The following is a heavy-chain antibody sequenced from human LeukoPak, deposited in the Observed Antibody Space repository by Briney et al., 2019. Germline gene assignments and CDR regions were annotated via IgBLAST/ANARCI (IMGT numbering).Heavy chain of an antibody. V-gene: IGHV3-48*04. CDR2: ISSSTTTI. CDR1: GFTFSSYS. D-gene: IGHD3-22*01. CDR3: ARDYTSGYSGAEYFQP. Sequence: PGGSLRLSCAASGFTFSSYSMNWVRQAPGKGLEWVSYISSSTTTIYYADSVKGRFTISRDNAKNSVYLQMNSLRAEDTALYYCARDYTSGYSGAEYFQPWGQGTLVTVSS. J-gene: IGHJ1*01.